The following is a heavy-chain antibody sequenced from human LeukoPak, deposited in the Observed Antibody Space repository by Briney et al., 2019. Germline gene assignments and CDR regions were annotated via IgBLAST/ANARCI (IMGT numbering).Heavy chain of an antibody. J-gene: IGHJ4*02. CDR2: INPNSGGT. D-gene: IGHD2-2*01. CDR1: GYTFTGYG. Sequence: GASVKVSCKPSGYTFTGYGINWVRQAPGQGLEWMGWINPNSGGTTYAQQFQGRVTMTRDTSIRTAYMELSRLRSDDTAVYYCARDPPGYCTSTSCQGDYWGQGTLVTVSS. V-gene: IGHV1-2*02. CDR3: ARDPPGYCTSTSCQGDY.